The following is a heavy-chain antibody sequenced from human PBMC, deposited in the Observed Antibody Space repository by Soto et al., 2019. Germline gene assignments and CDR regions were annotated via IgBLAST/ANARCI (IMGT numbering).Heavy chain of an antibody. CDR2: ISSSSSYI. CDR3: ARGGLRNMLPQRFGYYYGMDV. J-gene: IGHJ6*02. V-gene: IGHV3-21*01. D-gene: IGHD2-8*01. CDR1: GFTFSSYS. Sequence: EVQLVESGGGLVKPGGSLRLSCAASGFTFSSYSMNWVRQAPGKGLEWVSSISSSSSYIYSADSVKGRFTISRDNAKNSLYLQMNSLRAEDTAIYYCARGGLRNMLPQRFGYYYGMDVWGQGTTVTVSS.